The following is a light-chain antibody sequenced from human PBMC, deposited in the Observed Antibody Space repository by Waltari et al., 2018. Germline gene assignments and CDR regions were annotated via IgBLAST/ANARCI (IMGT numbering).Light chain of an antibody. CDR2: KES. V-gene: IGKV1-5*03. CDR1: QSISSW. CDR3: QQYNSYWT. J-gene: IGKJ1*01. Sequence: DIQMTQSPSTLSPSVGDRVTITCRASQSISSWLAWYQQKPGKATKLLIYKESSLESGVPSRFSGSGSGTEFTLTISSLQPDDFATYYCQQYNSYWTFGQGTKVEIK.